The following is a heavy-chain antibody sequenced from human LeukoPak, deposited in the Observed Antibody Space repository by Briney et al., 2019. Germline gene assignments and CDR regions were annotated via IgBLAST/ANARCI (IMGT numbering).Heavy chain of an antibody. CDR3: PREVICSGGSCYPDHPFDY. Sequence: NPSETLSLTCTVSGGSVSSGSYYWSWIRQPPGKGLEWIGYIYYSGSTNYNPSLKSRVTISVDTSKNQFSLKLSSVTAADTAVYYCPREVICSGGSCYPDHPFDYWGQGTLVTVSS. D-gene: IGHD2-15*01. CDR2: IYYSGST. J-gene: IGHJ4*02. V-gene: IGHV4-61*01. CDR1: GGSVSSGSYY.